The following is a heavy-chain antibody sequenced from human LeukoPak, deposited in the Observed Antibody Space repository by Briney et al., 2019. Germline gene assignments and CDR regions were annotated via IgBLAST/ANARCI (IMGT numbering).Heavy chain of an antibody. CDR2: INGDGSRR. D-gene: IGHD3-22*01. CDR1: GFIFTSHW. J-gene: IGHJ3*02. CDR3: ARAGGITMIREVKVLNAFDI. Sequence: GGSLRLSCAASGFIFTSHWMFWVRHVPGKGLVWVSRINGDGSRREYADSVKGRFTISRDNAKNTLYLQMNNLRAQDTAVYYCARAGGITMIREVKVLNAFDIWGQGTMVTVSS. V-gene: IGHV3-74*01.